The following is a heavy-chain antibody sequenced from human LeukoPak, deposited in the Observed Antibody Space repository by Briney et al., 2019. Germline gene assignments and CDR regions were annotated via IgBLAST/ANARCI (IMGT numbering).Heavy chain of an antibody. CDR3: ARDAGSGYFDY. V-gene: IGHV3-74*01. CDR2: IKSDGRST. CDR1: GFTFSSYW. D-gene: IGHD6-19*01. Sequence: PGGSLRLSCAASGFTFSSYWMYWVRQAPGKGLVWVSRIKSDGRSTSYADSVKGRFTISRDNAKNSLYLQVNGLRDEDTAVYYCARDAGSGYFDYWGQGTLVTVSS. J-gene: IGHJ4*02.